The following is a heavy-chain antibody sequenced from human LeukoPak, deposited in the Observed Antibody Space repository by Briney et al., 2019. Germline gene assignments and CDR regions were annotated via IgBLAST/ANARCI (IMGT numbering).Heavy chain of an antibody. CDR2: ISYDGSNK. CDR3: ARGHDYVWGSYNY. J-gene: IGHJ4*02. V-gene: IGHV3-30-3*01. CDR1: GFTFSSYA. Sequence: GRSLRLSCAASGFTFSSYAMHWVRQAPGKGLEWVAVISYDGSNKYYADSVKGRFTISRDNSKNTLYLQMNSLRAEDTAVYYCARGHDYVWGSYNYWGQGTLVTVSS. D-gene: IGHD3-16*01.